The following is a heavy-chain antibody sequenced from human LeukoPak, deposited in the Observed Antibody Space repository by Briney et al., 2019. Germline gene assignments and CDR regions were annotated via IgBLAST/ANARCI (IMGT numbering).Heavy chain of an antibody. D-gene: IGHD3-22*01. CDR2: IIPIFGTA. CDR3: ARDISVGSGYYFSFDY. V-gene: IGHV1-69*13. J-gene: IGHJ4*02. CDR1: GGTFSSYA. Sequence: SVKVSCKASGGTFSSYAISWVRQAPGQGLEWMGGIIPIFGTANYAQKFQGRVTITADESTSIAYMELSRLRSDDTAVYYCARDISVGSGYYFSFDYWGQGTLVTVSS.